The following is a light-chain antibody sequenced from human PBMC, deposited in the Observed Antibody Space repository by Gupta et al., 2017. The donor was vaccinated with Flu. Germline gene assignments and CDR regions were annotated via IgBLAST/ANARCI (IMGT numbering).Light chain of an antibody. Sequence: QAVTISCTGTSGDGGGYNYVSWYQQHPVKAPKLMIYEVRRRPSGVPDRFSASKSGSTASLTVSGLQAEDEADYYCGSYADGRYVFGTGTKVTVL. CDR3: GSYADGRYV. V-gene: IGLV2-8*01. J-gene: IGLJ1*01. CDR2: EVR. CDR1: SGDGGGYNY.